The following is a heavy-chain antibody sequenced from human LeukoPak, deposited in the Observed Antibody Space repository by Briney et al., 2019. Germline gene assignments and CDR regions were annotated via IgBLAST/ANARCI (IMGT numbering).Heavy chain of an antibody. CDR3: ATVEWLLRGFYYYYYMDV. Sequence: ASVKVSCKASGGTFSSYAISWVRQAPGQGLEWMGGIIPIFGTANYAQKFQGRVTITTDESTSTAYMELSSPRSEDTAVYYCATVEWLLRGFYYYYYMDVWGKGATVTVSS. V-gene: IGHV1-69*05. J-gene: IGHJ6*03. CDR2: IIPIFGTA. CDR1: GGTFSSYA. D-gene: IGHD3-3*01.